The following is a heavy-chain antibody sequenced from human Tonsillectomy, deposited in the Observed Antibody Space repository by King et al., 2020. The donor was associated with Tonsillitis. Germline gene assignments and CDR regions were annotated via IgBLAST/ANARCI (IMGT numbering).Heavy chain of an antibody. CDR3: ARAPQYTRSSRTYYMDV. Sequence: QLVQSGGGVVQPGRSLGLSCAASGFTFSNYAMHWVRQAPGKGLEWVAVTSYDGSYKFYAESVKGRFTNSRDNSKNQLYRQMNSLRGEDTAVYYCARAPQYTRSSRTYYMDVWGKGTTVTVSS. V-gene: IGHV3-30*04. J-gene: IGHJ6*03. CDR2: TSYDGSYK. D-gene: IGHD6-6*01. CDR1: GFTFSNYA.